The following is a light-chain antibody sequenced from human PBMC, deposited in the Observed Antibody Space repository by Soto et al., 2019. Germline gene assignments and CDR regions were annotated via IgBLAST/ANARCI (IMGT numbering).Light chain of an antibody. CDR1: QSLLGSDGKTY. Sequence: DIVMTQTPLSPSVTPGQPASISCKSSQSLLGSDGKTYLSWYLQKPGHPPQLLIFEVSNHFSGVLDRFSGSGSGTDFTLKISRVEAEDVGVYYCMQSVQFPRTFGGGTKVDIK. V-gene: IGKV2D-29*01. J-gene: IGKJ4*01. CDR3: MQSVQFPRT. CDR2: EVS.